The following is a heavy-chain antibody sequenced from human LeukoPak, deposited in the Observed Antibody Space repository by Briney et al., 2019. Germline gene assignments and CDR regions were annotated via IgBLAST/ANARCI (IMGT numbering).Heavy chain of an antibody. Sequence: GSSVKVSCKASGGTFSSYAISWVRQAPGQGLEWMGRIIPILGIANYAQKFQGRVTITAVKSTSTAYMELSSLRSEDTAVYYCARANPRGVVVVAATSYGMDVWGQGTTVTVSS. V-gene: IGHV1-69*04. CDR3: ARANPRGVVVVAATSYGMDV. D-gene: IGHD2-15*01. J-gene: IGHJ6*02. CDR2: IIPILGIA. CDR1: GGTFSSYA.